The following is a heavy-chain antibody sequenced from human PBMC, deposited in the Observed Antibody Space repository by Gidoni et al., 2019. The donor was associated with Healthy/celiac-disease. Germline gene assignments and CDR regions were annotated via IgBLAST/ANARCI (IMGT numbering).Heavy chain of an antibody. J-gene: IGHJ1*01. V-gene: IGHV3-33*01. Sequence: QVQLVESGGGVVQPGRSLRLSCAASGFTFSSYGMHWVRQAPGKGLEWVAVIWYDGSNKYYADSVKGRFTISRDNSKNTLYLQMNSLRAEDTAVYYCARGAGYCSGGSCYSSAEYFQHWGQGTLVTVFS. CDR1: GFTFSSYG. D-gene: IGHD2-15*01. CDR3: ARGAGYCSGGSCYSSAEYFQH. CDR2: IWYDGSNK.